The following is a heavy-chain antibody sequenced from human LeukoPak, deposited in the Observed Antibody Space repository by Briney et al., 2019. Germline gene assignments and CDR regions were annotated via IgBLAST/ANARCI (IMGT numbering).Heavy chain of an antibody. CDR1: GFTFSSYA. V-gene: IGHV3-23*01. D-gene: IGHD6-13*01. CDR3: AKGHSSSWYYNWFDP. J-gene: IGHJ5*02. CDR2: ISGSGGST. Sequence: GRSLRLSCAASGFTFSSYAMSWVRQAPGKGLEWVSAISGSGGSTYYADSVKGRFTISRDNSKNTLYLQMNSLRAEDTAVYYCAKGHSSSWYYNWFDPWGQGTLVTVSS.